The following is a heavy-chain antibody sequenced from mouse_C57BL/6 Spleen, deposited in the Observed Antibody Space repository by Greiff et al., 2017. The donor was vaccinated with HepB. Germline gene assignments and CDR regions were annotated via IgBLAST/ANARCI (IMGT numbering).Heavy chain of an antibody. CDR2: IWSDGST. CDR3: ARHHYYGSSWWYFDV. CDR1: GFSLTSYG. D-gene: IGHD1-1*01. Sequence: VQLVESGPGLVAPSQSLSITCTVSGFSLTSYGVHWVRQPPGKGLEWLVVIWSDGSTTYNSALKSRLSISKDNSKSQVSLKMNSLQTDDTAMYYCARHHYYGSSWWYFDVWGTGTTVTVSS. J-gene: IGHJ1*03. V-gene: IGHV2-6-1*01.